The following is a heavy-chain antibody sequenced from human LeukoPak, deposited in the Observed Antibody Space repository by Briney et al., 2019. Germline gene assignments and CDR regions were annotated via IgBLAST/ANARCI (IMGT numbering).Heavy chain of an antibody. Sequence: ASVTLSFNASGYTFTVYYMHWVRHAPGQGLEWMGWINPSSGGTNYAQKFQARVTMTRDTAINTAYMELSRLTSDDTAVYFCARIRETGTEFDPWGQGTLVTVSS. J-gene: IGHJ5*02. D-gene: IGHD1-1*01. V-gene: IGHV1-2*02. CDR2: INPSSGGT. CDR3: ARIRETGTEFDP. CDR1: GYTFTVYY.